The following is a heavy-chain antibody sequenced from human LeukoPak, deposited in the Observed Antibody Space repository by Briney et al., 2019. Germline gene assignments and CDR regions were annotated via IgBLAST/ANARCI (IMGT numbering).Heavy chain of an antibody. CDR3: ARLGLWFGELFTRWHWFDP. V-gene: IGHV4-34*01. D-gene: IGHD3-10*01. CDR1: GGSFSGYY. J-gene: IGHJ5*02. Sequence: KPSETLSLTCAVYGGSFSGYYWSWIRQPPGKGLEWIGEINHSGSTNYNPSLKSRVTISVDTSKNQFSLKLSSVTAADTAVYYCARLGLWFGELFTRWHWFDPWGQGTLVTVSS. CDR2: INHSGST.